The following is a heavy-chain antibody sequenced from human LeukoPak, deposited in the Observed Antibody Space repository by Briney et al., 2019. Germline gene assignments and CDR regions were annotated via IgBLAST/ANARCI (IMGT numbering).Heavy chain of an antibody. CDR1: GFTFSSYA. CDR2: ISYDGSNK. D-gene: IGHD5-24*01. Sequence: GRSLRLSCAASGFTFSSYAMHWVRQAPGKGLEWVAVISYDGSNKYYADSVKGRFTISRDNSKNTLYLQTNSLRAEDTAVYHCARDEGEMATISGNDYWGQGTLVTVSS. V-gene: IGHV3-30-3*01. CDR3: ARDEGEMATISGNDY. J-gene: IGHJ4*02.